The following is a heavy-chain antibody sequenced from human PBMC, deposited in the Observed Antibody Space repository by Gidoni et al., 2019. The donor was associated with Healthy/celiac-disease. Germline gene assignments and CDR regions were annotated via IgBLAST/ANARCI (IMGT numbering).Heavy chain of an antibody. J-gene: IGHJ4*02. D-gene: IGHD2-15*01. Sequence: EVHLVESGGGLVKPGGSLRPPCAASASPYSNAWISWVRQAPGKGLEWVGRIKSKTDGGTTDYAAHVKGRFTISRDDSKNTLYLQMNSLKTEETAVYYCTTSCRGGSCHRRYYFDYWGQGTLVTVSS. CDR1: ASPYSNAW. CDR2: IKSKTDGGTT. V-gene: IGHV3-15*01. CDR3: TTSCRGGSCHRRYYFDY.